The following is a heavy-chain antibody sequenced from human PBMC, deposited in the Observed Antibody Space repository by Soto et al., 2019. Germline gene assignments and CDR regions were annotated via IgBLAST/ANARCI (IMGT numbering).Heavy chain of an antibody. V-gene: IGHV4-59*01. D-gene: IGHD6-19*01. CDR1: GGSISSYH. J-gene: IGHJ5*02. CDR2: VYYTGST. CDR3: AREGIVVAGYDWFDP. Sequence: PSETLSLTCSVSGGSISSYHWSWIRQSPGKGLEWIGYVYYTGSTNYNPSLKGRVTISVDTSKNQFSLRLTSVTAADTAVYYCAREGIVVAGYDWFDPWGQGTLVTVSS.